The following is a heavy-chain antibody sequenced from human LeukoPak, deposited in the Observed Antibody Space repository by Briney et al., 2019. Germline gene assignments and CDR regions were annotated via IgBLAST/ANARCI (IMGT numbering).Heavy chain of an antibody. Sequence: GRSLRLSCAASGFTFSSYGMHWVRQAPGKGLEWVAVISYDGSNKYYADSVKGRFTISRDNSKNTLYLQMNSLRAEDTAVYYCAKDWRYSYGYRGNYFDYWGQGTLVTVSS. D-gene: IGHD5-18*01. J-gene: IGHJ4*02. CDR1: GFTFSSYG. V-gene: IGHV3-30*18. CDR3: AKDWRYSYGYRGNYFDY. CDR2: ISYDGSNK.